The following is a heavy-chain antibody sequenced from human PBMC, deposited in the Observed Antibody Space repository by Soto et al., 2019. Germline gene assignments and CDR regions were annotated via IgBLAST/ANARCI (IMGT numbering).Heavy chain of an antibody. CDR1: GYTFSDYY. Sequence: QVQLVQSGAEVKKPGASVKVSCKASGYTFSDYYIHWMRQAPGQGLEWMGWINPNSGGTKYEHKFQGWVTMTRDTSIKTAYMELSRLTSDDTAVYYCVRESGGATATLDYYYFYLDVWGKGTTVTVSS. CDR2: INPNSGGT. V-gene: IGHV1-2*04. CDR3: VRESGGATATLDYYYFYLDV. J-gene: IGHJ6*03. D-gene: IGHD5-12*01.